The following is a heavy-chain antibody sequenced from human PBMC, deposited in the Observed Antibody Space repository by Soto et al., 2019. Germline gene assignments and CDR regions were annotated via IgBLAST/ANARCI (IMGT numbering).Heavy chain of an antibody. D-gene: IGHD6-13*01. CDR3: AGRGAEAGTFHY. J-gene: IGHJ4*02. CDR2: THYDGTA. V-gene: IGHV4-59*08. CDR1: GGSISSYY. Sequence: QVQLQESGPGLVKPSETLSLTCTVSGGSISSYYWGWIRQPPGKGLEWIGYTHYDGTANYSPALKSRVTMLVDTSKNQFSLKLSSVTAADTAVYYCAGRGAEAGTFHYWGQGTLVTVSS.